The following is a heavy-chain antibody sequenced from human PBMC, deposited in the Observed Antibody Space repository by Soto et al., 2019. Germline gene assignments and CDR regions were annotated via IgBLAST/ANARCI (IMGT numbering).Heavy chain of an antibody. J-gene: IGHJ6*03. Sequence: QVQLVQSGAEVKKPGASVKVSCKAPGYTFTGYYMRWVRQAPGQGLESMGWINPNSGGTNYAQKFQGWVTMTRDSSISTAYMEVSRLRSDDTAVFYCATSIGGYCSGGSCYKDYYFYMDVWGKGTSVTVSS. CDR3: ATSIGGYCSGGSCYKDYYFYMDV. V-gene: IGHV1-2*04. CDR1: GYTFTGYY. CDR2: INPNSGGT. D-gene: IGHD2-15*01.